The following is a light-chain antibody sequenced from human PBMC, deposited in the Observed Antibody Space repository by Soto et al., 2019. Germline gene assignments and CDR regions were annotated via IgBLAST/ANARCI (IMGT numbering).Light chain of an antibody. Sequence: QSVLTQPASASGTPGQWVTISCTGSSSNIGSDPVNWYQELPGTAPKLLIFDNDQRPSAVPDRFSGSKSGTSASLAISGLQSEDEADYFCAGWDSSMRGFVFGTGTKVTVL. CDR2: DND. J-gene: IGLJ1*01. CDR3: AGWDSSMRGFV. CDR1: SSNIGSDP. V-gene: IGLV1-44*01.